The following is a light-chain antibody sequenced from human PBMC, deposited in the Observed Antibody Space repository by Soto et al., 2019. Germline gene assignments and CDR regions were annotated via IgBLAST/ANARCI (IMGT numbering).Light chain of an antibody. CDR3: QQFYYYPHT. CDR1: HTIATY. CDR2: GTS. V-gene: IGKV1-39*01. J-gene: IGKJ2*01. Sequence: EIQMTQSPSSLSASVGDRVTLTCRASHTIATYLNWYQQKAGRVPEVLIYGTSTLQPGVPSRFTGSGYGTDFTLTINKVQPEDFATYYCQQFYYYPHTFGQGTKREVK.